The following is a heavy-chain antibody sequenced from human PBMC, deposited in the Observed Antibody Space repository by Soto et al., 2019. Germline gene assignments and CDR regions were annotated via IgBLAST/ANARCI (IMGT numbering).Heavy chain of an antibody. CDR2: MNPNSGNT. D-gene: IGHD5-18*01. CDR1: GYTFTNYD. Sequence: GASVKVSCKTSGYTFTNYDINWVRQATGQGLEWMGWMNPNSGNTDYGQKFQGRLSMTRDNSISTAYMELSSLRSEDSAVYYCARGDDSYGYMVYWGQGTLVTVSS. CDR3: ARGDDSYGYMVY. V-gene: IGHV1-8*01. J-gene: IGHJ4*02.